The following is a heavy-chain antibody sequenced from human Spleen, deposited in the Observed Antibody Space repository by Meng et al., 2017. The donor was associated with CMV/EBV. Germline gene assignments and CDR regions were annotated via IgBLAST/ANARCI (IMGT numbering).Heavy chain of an antibody. Sequence: ASVKVSCKASGYTFTGYYMHWVRQAPGQGLEWMGWINPNSGGTNYAQKFQGRVTMTRDTSISTAYMELSRLRSDDTAVYYLARTYYDFWSGYDSLGYWGQGTLVTVSS. D-gene: IGHD3-3*01. CDR3: ARTYYDFWSGYDSLGY. V-gene: IGHV1-2*02. CDR1: GYTFTGYY. CDR2: INPNSGGT. J-gene: IGHJ4*02.